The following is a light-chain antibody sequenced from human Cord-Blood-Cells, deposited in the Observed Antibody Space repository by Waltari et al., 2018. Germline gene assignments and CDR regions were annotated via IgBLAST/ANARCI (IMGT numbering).Light chain of an antibody. Sequence: QSALTQPASVSGSPGQSITISCTGTSSDVGGYNYVSWYQQHPGKAPKLMIYDVSNRPSGVSNRFSGSKSGQTAALTISGLQAEDEADYYCSSYTSSSTYVFGTGTKVTVL. J-gene: IGLJ1*01. CDR2: DVS. CDR3: SSYTSSSTYV. V-gene: IGLV2-14*01. CDR1: SSDVGGYNY.